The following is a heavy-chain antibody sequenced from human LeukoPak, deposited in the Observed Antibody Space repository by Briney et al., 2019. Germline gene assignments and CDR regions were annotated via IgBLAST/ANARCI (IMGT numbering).Heavy chain of an antibody. CDR3: ARHDVYSNYPDNWFDP. J-gene: IGHJ5*02. D-gene: IGHD4-11*01. CDR1: GYSLSSGYY. V-gene: IGHV4-38-2*01. Sequence: PSETLSLTCPVSGYSLSSGYYRGWIRQPPGKGLEWIGSFYHSWNSYHNPSLKSRVSISVDTAKNQFSLHLSSVTVADTALYYCARHDVYSNYPDNWFDPWGQGTLVTVSS. CDR2: FYHSWNS.